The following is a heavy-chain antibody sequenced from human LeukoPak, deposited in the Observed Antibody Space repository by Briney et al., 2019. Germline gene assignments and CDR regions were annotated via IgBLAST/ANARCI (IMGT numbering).Heavy chain of an antibody. Sequence: GGSLRLSCAASGFTFSSYWMHWVRQATGKGLVWVSRINSDGSSTNYADSVKGRFTISRDNAKNTLYLQMNSLRAGDTAMYYCARGPYGGNPAWSFDLWGRGTLVTVSS. CDR2: INSDGSST. V-gene: IGHV3-74*01. D-gene: IGHD4-23*01. CDR1: GFTFSSYW. J-gene: IGHJ2*01. CDR3: ARGPYGGNPAWSFDL.